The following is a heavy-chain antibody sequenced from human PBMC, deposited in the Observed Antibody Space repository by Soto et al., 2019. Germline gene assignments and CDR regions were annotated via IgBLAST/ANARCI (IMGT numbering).Heavy chain of an antibody. CDR2: IYTSGST. CDR3: ARIESAKYYYYGMDV. J-gene: IGHJ6*02. CDR1: GGSISSGGYY. V-gene: IGHV4-61*02. D-gene: IGHD2-15*01. Sequence: TLSLTCTVSGGSISSGGYYWSWIRQHPGKGLEWIGRIYTSGSTNYNPSLKSRVTMSVDTSKNQFSLKLSSVTAADTAVYYCARIESAKYYYYGMDVWGQGTTVTVSS.